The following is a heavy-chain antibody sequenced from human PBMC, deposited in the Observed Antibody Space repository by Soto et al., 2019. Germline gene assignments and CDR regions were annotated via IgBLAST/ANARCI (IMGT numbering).Heavy chain of an antibody. Sequence: GGSLRLSCAASGFTFSDYYMSWIRQAPGKGLEWVSYISSSGSTRYYADSVKGRFTISRDNAKNSLYLQMNSLRAEDTAVYYCARDPVSEVGATRGFDYWAQRTLVTVSS. D-gene: IGHD1-26*01. CDR1: GFTFSDYY. CDR3: ARDPVSEVGATRGFDY. J-gene: IGHJ4*02. V-gene: IGHV3-11*01. CDR2: ISSSGSTR.